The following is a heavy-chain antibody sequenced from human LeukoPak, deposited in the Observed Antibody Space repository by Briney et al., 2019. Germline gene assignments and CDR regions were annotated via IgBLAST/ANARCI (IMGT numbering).Heavy chain of an antibody. Sequence: PGGSLRLSCAASGFSFSDHYMDWVRLAPGKGLEWVGRIRNKVNSYGTEYAASVKGRFTISRDDSKDSLYLQMNSLRFEDTALYYCTRVRLGAATRYFDYWGQGTLVTVSS. J-gene: IGHJ4*02. CDR3: TRVRLGAATRYFDY. CDR2: IRNKVNSYGT. CDR1: GFSFSDHY. D-gene: IGHD1-26*01. V-gene: IGHV3-72*01.